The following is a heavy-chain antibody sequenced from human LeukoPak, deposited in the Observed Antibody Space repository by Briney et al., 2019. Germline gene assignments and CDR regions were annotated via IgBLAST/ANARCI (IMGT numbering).Heavy chain of an antibody. CDR1: GGSISSSNW. CDR3: ARQTGSGLFILP. Sequence: SETLSLTCAVSGGSISSSNWWSWVRQPPGKGLEWIGEIYHSGSTNYNPSLKSRVTISVDKSKNQFSLRLTSVTAADTAVYYCARQTGSGLFILPGGQGTLVTVPS. J-gene: IGHJ4*02. CDR2: IYHSGST. D-gene: IGHD3/OR15-3a*01. V-gene: IGHV4-4*02.